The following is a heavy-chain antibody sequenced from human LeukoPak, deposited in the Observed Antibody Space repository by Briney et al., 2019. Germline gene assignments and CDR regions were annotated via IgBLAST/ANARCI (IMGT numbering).Heavy chain of an antibody. D-gene: IGHD1-26*01. CDR3: AKDRTVGASYWYFDL. J-gene: IGHJ2*01. CDR2: IYSGGST. V-gene: IGHV3-53*01. Sequence: PGGSLRLSCAASGFTVSSNYMSWVRQAPGKGLEWVSVIYSGGSTYYADSVKGRFTISRDNSKNTLYVQVNSLGTEDTAIYYCAKDRTVGASYWYFDLWGRGTLVTVSS. CDR1: GFTVSSNY.